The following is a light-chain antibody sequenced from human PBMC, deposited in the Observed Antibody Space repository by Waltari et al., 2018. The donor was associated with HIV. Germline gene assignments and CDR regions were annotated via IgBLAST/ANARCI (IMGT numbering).Light chain of an antibody. V-gene: IGLV2-23*02. Sequence: QSALTQPASVSGSPGQSITISCTGTSSDVGSYNLVSWYQQHPGQAPKLMIYEVNKRPSGVSNRFSGSKSGNTASLTISGLQADDEADYYCCSDAGSSTYVFGTGTKVTVL. J-gene: IGLJ1*01. CDR2: EVN. CDR3: CSDAGSSTYV. CDR1: SSDVGSYNL.